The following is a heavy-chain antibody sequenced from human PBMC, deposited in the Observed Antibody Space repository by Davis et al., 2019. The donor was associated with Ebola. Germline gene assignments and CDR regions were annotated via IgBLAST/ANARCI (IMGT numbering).Heavy chain of an antibody. CDR1: GFSFTSYS. Sequence: GESLKISCAASGFSFTSYSMNWVRQAPGKGLEWVAYISEGYTYYAESVKGRFTISRDSAKDSLYLHMDSLRDDDTAVYYCARVYNWGFDFWGQGTLVTVSS. CDR3: ARVYNWGFDF. CDR2: ISEGYT. J-gene: IGHJ4*02. D-gene: IGHD1-20*01. V-gene: IGHV3-48*02.